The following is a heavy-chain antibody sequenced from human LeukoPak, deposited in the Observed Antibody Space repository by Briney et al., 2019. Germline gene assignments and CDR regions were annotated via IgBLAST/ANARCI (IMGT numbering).Heavy chain of an antibody. CDR1: GYTFTSYY. CDR2: INPSGGST. Sequence: APVKVSCKASGYTFTSYYMHWVRQAPGQGLEWMGIINPSGGSTSNAQKFQGRVTMTRDTSTSTVYMELSSLRSEDTAVYYCARDLKHIVVVTAISWFDPWGQGTLVTVSS. V-gene: IGHV1-46*01. J-gene: IGHJ5*02. D-gene: IGHD2-21*02. CDR3: ARDLKHIVVVTAISWFDP.